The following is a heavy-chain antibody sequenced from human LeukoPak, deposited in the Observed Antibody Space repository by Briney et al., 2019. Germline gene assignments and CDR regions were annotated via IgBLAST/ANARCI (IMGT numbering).Heavy chain of an antibody. J-gene: IGHJ4*02. CDR3: ARGGQWLVLGLLYLDY. D-gene: IGHD6-19*01. CDR1: GYTFTSYG. CDR2: ISAYNGNT. V-gene: IGHV1-18*01. Sequence: GASVKVSCKASGYTFTSYGFSWVRQAPGQGLEWMGWISAYNGNTNYAQKLQGRVTMTTDTSTSTAYLELRSLRSDDTAVYYCARGGQWLVLGLLYLDYWGQGTLVTVSS.